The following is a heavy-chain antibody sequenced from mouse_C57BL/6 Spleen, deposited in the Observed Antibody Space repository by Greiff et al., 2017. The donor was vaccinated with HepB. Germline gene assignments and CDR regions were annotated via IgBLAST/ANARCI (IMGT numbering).Heavy chain of an antibody. J-gene: IGHJ1*03. CDR3: ARRTVTTEDWYFDV. Sequence: QVQLQQPGAELVMPGASVKLSCKASGYTFTSYWMHWVKQRPGQGLEWIGEIDPSDSYTNYNQKFKGKSTLTVDKSSSTAYMQLSSLTSEDSAVYYCARRTVTTEDWYFDVWGTGTTVTVSS. V-gene: IGHV1-69*01. CDR1: GYTFTSYW. CDR2: IDPSDSYT. D-gene: IGHD2-2*01.